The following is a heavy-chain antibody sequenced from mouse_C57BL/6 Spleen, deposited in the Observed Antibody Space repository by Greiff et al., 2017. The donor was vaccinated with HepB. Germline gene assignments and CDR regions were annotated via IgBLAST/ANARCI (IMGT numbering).Heavy chain of an antibody. CDR2: INYDGSST. Sequence: EVQRVESEGGLVQPGSSMKLSCTASGFTFSDYYMAWVRQVPEKGLEWVANINYDGSSTYYLDSLKSRFIISRDNAKNILYLQMSSLKSEDTATYYCAREGLGDFDYWGQGTTVTVSS. CDR3: AREGLGDFDY. V-gene: IGHV5-16*01. J-gene: IGHJ2*01. CDR1: GFTFSDYY. D-gene: IGHD4-1*01.